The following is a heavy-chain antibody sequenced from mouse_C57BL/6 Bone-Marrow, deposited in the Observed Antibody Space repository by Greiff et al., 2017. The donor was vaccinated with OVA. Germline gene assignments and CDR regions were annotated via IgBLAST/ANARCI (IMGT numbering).Heavy chain of an antibody. D-gene: IGHD2-3*01. CDR2: IDPSDSYT. CDR1: GYTFTSYW. V-gene: IGHV1-59*01. J-gene: IGHJ3*01. CDR3: ARGGGYYPFAY. Sequence: QVQLQQPGAELVRPGTSVKLSCTASGYTFTSYWMHWVKQRPGQGLEWIGVIDPSDSYTNYNQKFKGKATLTVDTSSSTAYMQLSSLTSEDSAVYYCARGGGYYPFAYWGQGTLVTVSA.